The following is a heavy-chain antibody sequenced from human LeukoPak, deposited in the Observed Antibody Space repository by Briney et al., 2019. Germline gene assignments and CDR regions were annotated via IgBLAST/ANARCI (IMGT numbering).Heavy chain of an antibody. V-gene: IGHV4-4*02. Sequence: SETLSLTCAVSGGSISRSDWWSWVRQSPGKGLEWIGVIFHSGSTKYNPSLKSRVTISVDKSKNQFSLNLTSVTAADTAMYYCARDASLQTGAFDVWGQGTMVTVSS. CDR1: GGSISRSDW. CDR3: ARDASLQTGAFDV. CDR2: IFHSGST. D-gene: IGHD5-24*01. J-gene: IGHJ3*01.